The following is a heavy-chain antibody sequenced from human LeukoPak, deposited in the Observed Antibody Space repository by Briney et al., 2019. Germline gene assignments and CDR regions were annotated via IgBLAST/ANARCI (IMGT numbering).Heavy chain of an antibody. D-gene: IGHD3-10*01. J-gene: IGHJ5*02. CDR2: IYHSGST. Sequence: SDTLSLTCTVSGGSISSYYWSWIRQPPGKGLKWIGYIYHSGSTNYNPSLKSRVTISVDTSKNQFSLKLSSVTAADTAVYYCARDRHGSGSAHSFDPWGQGTLLTVSS. V-gene: IGHV4-59*13. CDR3: ARDRHGSGSAHSFDP. CDR1: GGSISSYY.